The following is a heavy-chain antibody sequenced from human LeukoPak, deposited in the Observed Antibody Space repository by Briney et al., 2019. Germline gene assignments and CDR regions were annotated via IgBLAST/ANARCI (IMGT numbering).Heavy chain of an antibody. J-gene: IGHJ1*01. D-gene: IGHD4-17*01. Sequence: SVKVSCKASGGTFSSYAISWVRQAPGQGLEWMGGIIPIFGTANYAQKFQGRVTITADESTSTAYKELSSLRSEDTAVYYCAGSTVTRLAEYFQHWGQGTLVTVSS. V-gene: IGHV1-69*01. CDR1: GGTFSSYA. CDR2: IIPIFGTA. CDR3: AGSTVTRLAEYFQH.